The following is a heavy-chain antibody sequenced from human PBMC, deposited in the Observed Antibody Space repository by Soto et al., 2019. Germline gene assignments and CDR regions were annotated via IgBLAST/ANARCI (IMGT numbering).Heavy chain of an antibody. CDR1: GGTFSSYA. Sequence: SVKVSCKASGGTFSSYAISLVRQAPGQGLEWMGGIIPIFGTANYAQKFQGRVTITADESTSTAYMELSSLRSEDTAVYYCASGYSYEPPFKAPFDYWGQGTLVTVSS. J-gene: IGHJ4*02. D-gene: IGHD5-18*01. V-gene: IGHV1-69*13. CDR3: ASGYSYEPPFKAPFDY. CDR2: IIPIFGTA.